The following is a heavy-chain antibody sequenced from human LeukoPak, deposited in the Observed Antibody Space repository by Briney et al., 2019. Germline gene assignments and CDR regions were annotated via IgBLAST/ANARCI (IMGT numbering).Heavy chain of an antibody. V-gene: IGHV1-46*01. J-gene: IGHJ5*02. Sequence: EASVKVSCTASGYTFTSYYMHWVRQAPGQGLEWMGIINPSGGSTSYAQKFQGRVTMTRDTSTSTVYMELSSLRSEDTAVYYCARYCSGGSCYSHWFDPWGQGTLVTVSS. D-gene: IGHD2-15*01. CDR2: INPSGGST. CDR1: GYTFTSYY. CDR3: ARYCSGGSCYSHWFDP.